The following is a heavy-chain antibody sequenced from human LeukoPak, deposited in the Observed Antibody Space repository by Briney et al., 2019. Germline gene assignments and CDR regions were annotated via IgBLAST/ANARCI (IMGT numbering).Heavy chain of an antibody. D-gene: IGHD3-22*01. Sequence: GGSLRLSCAASGFTFSDYYMSWIRQAPGKGLEWVSYISSSGSTIYYADSVKGRFTISRDNAKNSLYLQMNSLRAEDTAVYYCARERYYYDSSGYYDYYFDNWGQGTLVTVSS. V-gene: IGHV3-11*01. J-gene: IGHJ4*02. CDR3: ARERYYYDSSGYYDYYFDN. CDR2: ISSSGSTI. CDR1: GFTFSDYY.